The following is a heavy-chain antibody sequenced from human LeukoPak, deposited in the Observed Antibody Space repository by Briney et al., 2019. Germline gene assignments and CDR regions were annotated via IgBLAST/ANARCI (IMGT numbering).Heavy chain of an antibody. CDR3: ARAVTTVTRGGLVFDY. J-gene: IGHJ4*02. CDR1: GFTFSSYS. V-gene: IGHV3-48*02. D-gene: IGHD4-17*01. Sequence: PGGPRRLSCAASGFTFSSYSMNWVRQSPGKGLEWVSYISGSSNTIYYADSVKGRFTISRDNAKNSLYLQMNSLRDEDTAVYYCARAVTTVTRGGLVFDYWGQGTLVTVSS. CDR2: ISGSSNTI.